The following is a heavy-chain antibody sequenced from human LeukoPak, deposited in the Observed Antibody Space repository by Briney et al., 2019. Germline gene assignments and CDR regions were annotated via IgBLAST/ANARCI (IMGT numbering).Heavy chain of an antibody. CDR2: ISSSSSSTI. CDR1: GFTFSSYS. CDR3: ARVGYYDFWSGYYSGIDY. Sequence: GGSLRLSCAASGFTFSSYSMNWVRQAPGKGLEWVSYISSSSSSTIYYADSVKGRFTISRDNAKNSLYLQMNSLRDEDTAVYYCARVGYYDFWSGYYSGIDYWGQGTLVTVSS. D-gene: IGHD3-3*01. J-gene: IGHJ4*02. V-gene: IGHV3-48*02.